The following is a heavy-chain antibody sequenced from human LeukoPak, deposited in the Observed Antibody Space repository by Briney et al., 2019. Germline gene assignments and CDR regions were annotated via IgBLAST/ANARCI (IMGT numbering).Heavy chain of an antibody. CDR3: AKDLDPYYDFWSGYYFGGYYYGMDV. D-gene: IGHD3-3*01. V-gene: IGHV3-23*01. J-gene: IGHJ6*02. Sequence: PGGSLRLSCAASRFTFSSYWMRWVRQAPGKGLEWVSAISGSGGSTYYADSVKGRFTISRDNSKNTLYLQMNSLRAEDTAVYYCAKDLDPYYDFWSGYYFGGYYYGMDVWGQGTTVTVSS. CDR2: ISGSGGST. CDR1: RFTFSSYW.